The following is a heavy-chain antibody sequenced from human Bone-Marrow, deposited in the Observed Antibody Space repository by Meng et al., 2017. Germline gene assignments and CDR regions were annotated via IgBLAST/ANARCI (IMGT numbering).Heavy chain of an antibody. Sequence: VRLVESGGGLVKPGGSLRLSCAASGFTFSSYDMHWVRQATGKGLEWVSAIGTAGDTYYPGSVKGRFTISRENAKNSLYLQMNSLRAGDTAVYYCARGRRQNTPWGPFDYWGQGTLVTVSS. J-gene: IGHJ4*02. D-gene: IGHD3-16*01. CDR1: GFTFSSYD. CDR2: IGTAGDT. V-gene: IGHV3-13*01. CDR3: ARGRRQNTPWGPFDY.